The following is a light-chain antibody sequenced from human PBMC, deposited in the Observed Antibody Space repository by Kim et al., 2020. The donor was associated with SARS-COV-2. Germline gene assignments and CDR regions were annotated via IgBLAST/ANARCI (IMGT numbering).Light chain of an antibody. CDR1: QSISSW. Sequence: ASVGDRVTIACRASQSISSWLAWYQQKPGKAPKLLIYDASSLESGVPSRFSGSGSGTEFTLTISSLQPDDFATYYCQQYNSYPYTFGQGTKLEI. CDR3: QQYNSYPYT. CDR2: DAS. J-gene: IGKJ2*01. V-gene: IGKV1-5*01.